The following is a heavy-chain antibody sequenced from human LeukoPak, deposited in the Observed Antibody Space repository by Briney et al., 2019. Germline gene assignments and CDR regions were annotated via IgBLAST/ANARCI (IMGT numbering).Heavy chain of an antibody. CDR1: GYTFTSYG. Sequence: ASVKVSCKASGYTFTSYGISWVRQAPGQGLEWMGWISAYNGNTNYAQKLQGRVTMTRDTSTSTVYMELSSLRSEDTAVYYCARETDFWSGYYSRNYYGMDVWGQGTTVTVSS. CDR2: ISAYNGNT. V-gene: IGHV1-18*01. CDR3: ARETDFWSGYYSRNYYGMDV. D-gene: IGHD3-3*01. J-gene: IGHJ6*02.